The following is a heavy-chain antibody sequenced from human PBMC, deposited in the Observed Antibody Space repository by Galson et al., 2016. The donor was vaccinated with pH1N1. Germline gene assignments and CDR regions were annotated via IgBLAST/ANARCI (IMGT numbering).Heavy chain of an antibody. Sequence: SLRLSCAASGFTFADYAMHWVRQAPGNGLEWVSGISWNSGSIDYADSVKGRFTISRDNAKNSLYLQMNSLRAEDTALYYCSKDTGLLHNYFAYWGQGTLVTVSS. CDR1: GFTFADYA. CDR3: SKDTGLLHNYFAY. J-gene: IGHJ4*02. V-gene: IGHV3-9*01. CDR2: ISWNSGSI.